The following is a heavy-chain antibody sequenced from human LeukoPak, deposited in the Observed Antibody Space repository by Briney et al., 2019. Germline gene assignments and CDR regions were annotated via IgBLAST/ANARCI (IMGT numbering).Heavy chain of an antibody. CDR1: GGSISSYY. Sequence: SETLSLTCTVSGGSISSYYWSWIRQPPGKGLEWIGYIDYSGSTNYNSSLKSRVTISVVTSKNQFSLNLTSVTAADTAVYFCARNFDFWGQGTLVTVSS. CDR3: ARNFDF. V-gene: IGHV4-59*01. J-gene: IGHJ4*02. CDR2: IDYSGST.